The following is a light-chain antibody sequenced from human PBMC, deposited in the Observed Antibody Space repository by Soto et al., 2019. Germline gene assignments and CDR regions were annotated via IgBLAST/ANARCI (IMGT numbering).Light chain of an antibody. CDR3: QQFRNWPWT. Sequence: EIVLTQSPGTLSVSPGDSVTLSCRASQSISINLAWYQHKPGQAPRLLIHGASTRATGVPARISGSGSGTEFTLTISSLQSEDFAVYYCQQFRNWPWTFGQGTKVEVK. CDR1: QSISIN. V-gene: IGKV3D-15*01. CDR2: GAS. J-gene: IGKJ1*01.